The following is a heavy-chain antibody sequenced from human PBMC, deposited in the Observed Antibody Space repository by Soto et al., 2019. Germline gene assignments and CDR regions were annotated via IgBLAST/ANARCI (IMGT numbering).Heavy chain of an antibody. CDR3: DRGAGRPTYYYGVDV. D-gene: IGHD6-13*01. CDR2: IFHSGTT. CDR1: GGSISSSDYY. Sequence: PSETLSLTCTVSGGSISSSDYYWAWVRQPPGKGLEWIGSIFHSGTTYYNPSLKSRVTISVDTSKNQFSLMLSAVTAADMAVYYCDRGAGRPTYYYGVDVCGQGPTVTVSS. V-gene: IGHV4-39*01. J-gene: IGHJ6*02.